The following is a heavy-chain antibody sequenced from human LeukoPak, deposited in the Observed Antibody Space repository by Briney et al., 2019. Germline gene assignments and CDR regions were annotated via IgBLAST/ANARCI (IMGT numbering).Heavy chain of an antibody. V-gene: IGHV1-18*01. Sequence: GASVKVSCKTSGYTFSSYGINWVRQAPGQGLEWMGWISTYNGDTHYGQKVQGRVTMTTETSTNTAYMELRSLTSDDTAVYYCVRGILSDDTLTGPWGQGTLVTVSS. CDR3: VRGILSDDTLTGP. CDR2: ISTYNGDT. CDR1: GYTFSSYG. D-gene: IGHD3-9*01. J-gene: IGHJ5*02.